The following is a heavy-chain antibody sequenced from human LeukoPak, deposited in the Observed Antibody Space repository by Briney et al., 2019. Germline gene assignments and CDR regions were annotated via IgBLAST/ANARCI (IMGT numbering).Heavy chain of an antibody. Sequence: GGSLRLSCAASGFTFSSYSMNWVRQAPGKGLEWVSSISSSSSYIYYADSVKGRFTISRDNAKNSLYLQMNSLRAEDTAVYYCARDRPSRVWAKGAFDIWGQGTMVTVSS. V-gene: IGHV3-21*01. CDR1: GFTFSSYS. CDR3: ARDRPSRVWAKGAFDI. D-gene: IGHD3-16*01. CDR2: ISSSSSYI. J-gene: IGHJ3*02.